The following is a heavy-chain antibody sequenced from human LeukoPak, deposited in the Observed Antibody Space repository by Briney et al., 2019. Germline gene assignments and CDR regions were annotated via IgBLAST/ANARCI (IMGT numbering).Heavy chain of an antibody. CDR1: GFIFDDYA. V-gene: IGHV3-43*02. D-gene: IGHD2-8*01. Sequence: GGSLRLSCAASGFIFDDYAMHWVRQAPGKGLEWVSLISGDGGSTFYADSVKGRFTISRDNSKNSLSLQMNSLTTEDTALYYCAKEEYSHTTNYFDNWGQGILVTVSS. CDR2: ISGDGGST. J-gene: IGHJ4*02. CDR3: AKEEYSHTTNYFDN.